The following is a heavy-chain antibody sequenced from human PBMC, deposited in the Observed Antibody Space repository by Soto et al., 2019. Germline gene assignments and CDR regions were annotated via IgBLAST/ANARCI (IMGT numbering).Heavy chain of an antibody. D-gene: IGHD3-22*01. CDR1: GFTFTSSA. Sequence: GASVKVSCKASGFTFTSSAVQWVRQARGQRLEWIGWIVVGSGNTNYAQKFQERVTITRDMSTSTAYMELSSLRSEDTAVYYCAAYSYYYDSSGSPPFDSWGQGTLVTVSS. CDR2: IVVGSGNT. J-gene: IGHJ4*02. V-gene: IGHV1-58*01. CDR3: AAYSYYYDSSGSPPFDS.